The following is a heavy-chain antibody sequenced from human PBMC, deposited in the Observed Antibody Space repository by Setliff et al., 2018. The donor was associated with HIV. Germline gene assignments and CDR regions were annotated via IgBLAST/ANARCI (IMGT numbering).Heavy chain of an antibody. J-gene: IGHJ3*02. CDR2: INAGNGNT. V-gene: IGHV1-3*01. CDR1: GYTFTSYA. D-gene: IGHD3-22*01. Sequence: ASVKVSCKASGYTFTSYAMHWVRQAPGQRLEWMGWINAGNGNTKYSQKFQGRVTITRDTSASTAYMELSSLRSEDTAVYYCARGRRITMIVVAWWDAFDIWGQGTMVTVSS. CDR3: ARGRRITMIVVAWWDAFDI.